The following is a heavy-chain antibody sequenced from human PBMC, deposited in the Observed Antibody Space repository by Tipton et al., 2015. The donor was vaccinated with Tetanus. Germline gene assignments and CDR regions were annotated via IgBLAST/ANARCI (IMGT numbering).Heavy chain of an antibody. J-gene: IGHJ4*02. CDR3: CRSTPIVGPLDH. V-gene: IGHV3-23*01. CDR2: TTSSGAST. D-gene: IGHD1-26*01. Sequence: SLRLSCAASGLNFSTYAMSWVRQAPGKGLEWVSGTTSSGASTYYADFVKGRFTISRDNSKDTLFLQMNSLTAEDTAVYYCCRSTPIVGPLDHWGQGTPVTVSS. CDR1: GLNFSTYA.